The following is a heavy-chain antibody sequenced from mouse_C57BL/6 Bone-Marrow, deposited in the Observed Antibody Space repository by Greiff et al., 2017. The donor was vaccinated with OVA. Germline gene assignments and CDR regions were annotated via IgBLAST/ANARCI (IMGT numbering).Heavy chain of an antibody. J-gene: IGHJ1*03. CDR2: IDPSDSYT. Sequence: QVQLKQPGAELVKPGASVKLSCKASGYTFTSYWMQWVKQRPGQGLEWIGEIDPSDSYTNYNQQFKGKATLTVDTSSSTAYMQLSSLTSEDAAVYYCARSGPAYFDVWGTGTTVTVSS. V-gene: IGHV1-50*01. CDR1: GYTFTSYW. CDR3: ARSGPAYFDV. D-gene: IGHD3-1*01.